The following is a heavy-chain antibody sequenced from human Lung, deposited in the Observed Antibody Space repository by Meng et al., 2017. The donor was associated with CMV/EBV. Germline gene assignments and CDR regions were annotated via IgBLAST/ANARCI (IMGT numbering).Heavy chain of an antibody. V-gene: IGHV1-18*01. CDR3: TTGGGQSHVDY. D-gene: IGHD3-10*01. CDR1: GYSLSIYV. CDR2: IRPNNGGT. J-gene: IGHJ4*01. Sequence: ASVXVSCKASGYSLSIYVVSWVRQAPGHGLEWMGWIRPNNGGTNYAHNLKGRVTMTTDTSTNTAFMELRSLRSDDAAVYYCTTGGGQSHVDYWGNGTLVTVSS.